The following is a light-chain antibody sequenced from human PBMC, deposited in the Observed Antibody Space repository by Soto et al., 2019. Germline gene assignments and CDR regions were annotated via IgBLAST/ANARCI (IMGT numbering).Light chain of an antibody. CDR3: LHDYNYPRT. CDR1: QGIRSE. CDR2: AAS. V-gene: IGKV1-6*01. Sequence: AIHMTQSPSSLSASVGDRVTITCRAGQGIRSELAWYQQKPGKAPNLLIYAASTLQSGVPSRFSGSGSGTDFTLTISSLQPEDFATYYCLHDYNYPRTFGQGTKVEVK. J-gene: IGKJ1*01.